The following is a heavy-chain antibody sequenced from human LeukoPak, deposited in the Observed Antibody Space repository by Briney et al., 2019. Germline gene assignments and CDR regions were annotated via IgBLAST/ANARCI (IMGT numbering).Heavy chain of an antibody. J-gene: IGHJ4*02. V-gene: IGHV5-51*01. CDR1: GYSLTNYW. D-gene: IGHD6-13*01. CDR3: ARPSSSWYDNFDY. Sequence: KLGESLKISCKGSGYSLTNYWIGWVRQLPGKGLEWMGVIYPGDSDTRYSPSFQGQVTISADKSISTAYLQWSSLKASDTALYYCARPSSSWYDNFDYWGQGTLVTVSS. CDR2: IYPGDSDT.